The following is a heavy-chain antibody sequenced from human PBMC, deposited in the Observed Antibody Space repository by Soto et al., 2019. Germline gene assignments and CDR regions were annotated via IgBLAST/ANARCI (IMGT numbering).Heavy chain of an antibody. CDR1: GFTFGDYA. J-gene: IGHJ4*02. CDR2: IRSKAYGGTT. CDR3: SRERGEGVVVAAL. D-gene: IGHD2-15*01. Sequence: EVQLEESGGDLVQPGRSLRLSCTASGFTFGDYAMSWFRQAPGKGLEWVGFIRSKAYGGTTEYAASVKGRFSMSRDDSKSIAYLQMNRLKIEDTAVYYCSRERGEGVVVAALWGQGTLVTVSS. V-gene: IGHV3-49*03.